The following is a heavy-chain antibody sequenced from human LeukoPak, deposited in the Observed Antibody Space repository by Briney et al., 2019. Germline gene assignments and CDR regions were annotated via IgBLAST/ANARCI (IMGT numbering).Heavy chain of an antibody. D-gene: IGHD3-22*01. CDR2: INHSGST. J-gene: IGHJ4*02. CDR1: GGSFSGYY. Sequence: SETLSLTCAVYGGSFSGYYWSWIRQPPGKGLEWIGEINHSGSTNYNPSLKSRVTISVDTSKNQFSLKLSSVTAADTAVYYCRYYYDSSGYYYVLTDYWGQGTLVTVSS. V-gene: IGHV4-34*01. CDR3: RYYYDSSGYYYVLTDY.